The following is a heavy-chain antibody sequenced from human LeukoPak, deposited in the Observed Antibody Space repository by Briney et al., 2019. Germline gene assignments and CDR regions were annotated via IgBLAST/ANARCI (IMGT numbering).Heavy chain of an antibody. Sequence: SETLSLTCTVSGGSISSYYWSWIRQPAGKGLEWIGRIYTSGSTNYSPSLKSRVTMSVDTSKNQFSLKLSSVTAADTAVYYCARSPPSMVRGVIITQAVPYYFDYWGQGTLVTVSS. J-gene: IGHJ4*02. CDR3: ARSPPSMVRGVIITQAVPYYFDY. D-gene: IGHD3-10*01. CDR1: GGSISSYY. CDR2: IYTSGST. V-gene: IGHV4-4*07.